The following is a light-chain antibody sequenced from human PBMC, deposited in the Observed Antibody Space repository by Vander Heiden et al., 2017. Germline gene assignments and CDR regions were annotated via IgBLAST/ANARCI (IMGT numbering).Light chain of an antibody. CDR1: QSVTTY. V-gene: IGKV3-11*01. CDR2: DAS. CDR3: QQRTSWPFT. J-gene: IGKJ3*01. Sequence: EIVFTQSPATLSLSPGETGTLSCRASQSVTTYLAWYQQKPGQAPRLLIYDASTRATGVPARFSGSGSGTDFTLTISTLQPEDSAVYYCQQRTSWPFTFGPGTKVDLK.